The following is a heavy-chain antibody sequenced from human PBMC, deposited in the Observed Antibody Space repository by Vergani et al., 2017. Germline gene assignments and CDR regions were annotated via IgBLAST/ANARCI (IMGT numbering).Heavy chain of an antibody. CDR1: GFTFSSSA. CDR2: ISGSGGST. CDR3: AKDDSSGNKGGYYFDY. Sequence: EVQLLESGGGLVQPGGSLRLSCAASGFTFSSSAMSWVRQAPGKGLEWVSAISGSGGSTYYADSVKGRFTISRDNSKNTLYLQMNSLRAEDTAVYYCAKDDSSGNKGGYYFDYWGQGTLVTVSS. D-gene: IGHD3-22*01. J-gene: IGHJ4*02. V-gene: IGHV3-23*01.